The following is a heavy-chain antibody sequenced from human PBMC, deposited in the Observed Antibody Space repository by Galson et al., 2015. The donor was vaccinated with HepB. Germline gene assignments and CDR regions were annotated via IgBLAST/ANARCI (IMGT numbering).Heavy chain of an antibody. CDR1: GFSLSTSGMC. V-gene: IGHV2-70*13. D-gene: IGHD6-19*01. CDR2: IDWEDDK. J-gene: IGHJ4*02. Sequence: PALVKPTQTLTLTCTFSGFSLSTSGMCVSWIRQPPGKALEWLALIDWEDDKYYSTSLKTRLTISKDTSKNQVVLTMTNMDPVDTGTYYCERISDSSNYLDYWGQGTLITVSS. CDR3: ERISDSSNYLDY.